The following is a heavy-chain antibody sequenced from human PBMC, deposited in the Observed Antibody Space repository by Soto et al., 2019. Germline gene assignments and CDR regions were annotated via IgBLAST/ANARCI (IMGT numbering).Heavy chain of an antibody. CDR2: ISYDGSNK. CDR1: GFTFSSYG. V-gene: IGHV3-30*18. Sequence: LRLSCAASGFTFSSYGMHWVRQAPGKGLEWVAVISYDGSNKYYADSVKGRFTISRDNSKNTLYLQMNSLRAEDTAVYYCAKAKQLSLLYIVYSGQGTLVTVFS. J-gene: IGHJ4*02. D-gene: IGHD5-18*01. CDR3: AKAKQLSLLYIVY.